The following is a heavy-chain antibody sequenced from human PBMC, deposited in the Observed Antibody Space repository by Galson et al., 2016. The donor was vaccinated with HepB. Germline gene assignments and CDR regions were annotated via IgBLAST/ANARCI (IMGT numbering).Heavy chain of an antibody. CDR1: GFSFRSYA. Sequence: SLRLSCAASGFSFRSYAMHWVRQVPGKGLEWVAVISFDGSDEYYADSVKGRFTISRDNAKNSLYLHMNSLRAEDTALYYCVRDLDYWGQGTLVTVSS. CDR2: ISFDGSDE. V-gene: IGHV3-30*04. CDR3: VRDLDY. J-gene: IGHJ4*02.